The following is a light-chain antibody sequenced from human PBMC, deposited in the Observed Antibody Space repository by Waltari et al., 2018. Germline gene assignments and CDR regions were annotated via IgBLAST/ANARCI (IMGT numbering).Light chain of an antibody. J-gene: IGLJ2*01. CDR1: NLGDKY. CDR3: QAWDSSTMI. CDR2: QDT. V-gene: IGLV3-1*01. Sequence: SYELTQPPSVSVSPGQTASIPCSGNNLGDKYTCWYQQKPGQSPVLVIYQDTKRPSGIPERFSGSNSGNTATLTISGTQAMDEADYYCQAWDSSTMIFGGGTKLTVL.